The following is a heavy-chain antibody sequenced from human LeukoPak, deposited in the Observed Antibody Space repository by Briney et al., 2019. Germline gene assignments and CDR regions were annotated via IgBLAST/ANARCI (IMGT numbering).Heavy chain of an antibody. D-gene: IGHD3-22*01. CDR1: GGSISSSSYY. CDR2: IYYRGST. Sequence: SETLSLTCTVSGGSISSSSYYWGWIRQPPGKGLEWIGSIYYRGSTYYNPSLRSRVTISVDTSKNQFSLKLSSVTAADTAVYYCARSSEGRYYYDSSGFSYYYYYMDVWGKGTTVTISS. V-gene: IGHV4-39*07. CDR3: ARSSEGRYYYDSSGFSYYYYYMDV. J-gene: IGHJ6*03.